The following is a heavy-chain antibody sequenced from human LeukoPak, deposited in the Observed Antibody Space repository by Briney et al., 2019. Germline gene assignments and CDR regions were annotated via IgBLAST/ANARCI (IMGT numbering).Heavy chain of an antibody. J-gene: IGHJ5*02. V-gene: IGHV1-69*05. CDR1: GYTFSNYY. D-gene: IGHD3-22*01. CDR2: IIPIFGTA. CDR3: ARDHRYYYDSSGYYDYNWFDP. Sequence: SVKVSCKASGYTFSNYYVHWVRQAPGQGLEWMGRIIPIFGTANYAQKFQGRVTITTDESTSTAYMELSSLRSEDTAVYYCARDHRYYYDSSGYYDYNWFDPWGQGTLVTVSS.